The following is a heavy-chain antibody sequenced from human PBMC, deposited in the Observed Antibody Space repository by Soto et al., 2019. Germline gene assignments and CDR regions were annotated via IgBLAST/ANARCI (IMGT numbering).Heavy chain of an antibody. CDR2: ISYDGSNK. CDR1: GFTFSSYG. Sequence: GGSLRLSCAASGFTFSSYGMHWVRQAPGKGLEWVAVISYDGSNKYYADSVKGRFTISRDNSKNTLYLQMNSLRAEDTAVYYCAKDNYDFWSGYLTDNYYGMDVWGQGTTVTVSS. D-gene: IGHD3-3*01. V-gene: IGHV3-30*18. CDR3: AKDNYDFWSGYLTDNYYGMDV. J-gene: IGHJ6*02.